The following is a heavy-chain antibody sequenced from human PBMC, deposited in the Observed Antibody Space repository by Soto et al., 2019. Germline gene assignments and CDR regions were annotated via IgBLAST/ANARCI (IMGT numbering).Heavy chain of an antibody. CDR2: IFYSGTT. J-gene: IGHJ6*02. CDR1: GDSISKTTSY. Sequence: PSETLSLTCSVSGDSISKTTSYWGWIRQPPGKGLEWIGHIFYSGTTYYNPSLKSRLTISVDTSKNHFSLRLTSVTAADTAVYYCARDLWVEPELYYYGMDVWGQGTTVTVSS. CDR3: ARDLWVEPELYYYGMDV. D-gene: IGHD1-1*01. V-gene: IGHV4-30-4*08.